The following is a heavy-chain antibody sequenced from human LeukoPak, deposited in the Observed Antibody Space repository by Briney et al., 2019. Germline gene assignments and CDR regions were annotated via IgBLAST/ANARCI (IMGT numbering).Heavy chain of an antibody. V-gene: IGHV4-34*01. CDR1: GGSFSGYY. Sequence: ASETLSLTCAVYGGSFSGYYWSWIRQPPGKGLEWIGEINHSGSTNYNPSLKSRVTISVGTSKNQFSLKLSSVTAADTAVYYCARGRRGITMIVVVTNEPFDYWGQGTLVTVSS. J-gene: IGHJ4*02. D-gene: IGHD3-22*01. CDR2: INHSGST. CDR3: ARGRRGITMIVVVTNEPFDY.